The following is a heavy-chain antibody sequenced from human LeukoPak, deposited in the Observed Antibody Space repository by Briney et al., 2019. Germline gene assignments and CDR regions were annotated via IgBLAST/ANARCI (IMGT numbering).Heavy chain of an antibody. J-gene: IGHJ5*02. D-gene: IGHD6-13*01. CDR3: ARLSGVHASSFHFSPIAAASP. CDR1: GGSISSSSYY. V-gene: IGHV4-39*01. CDR2: IYYSGST. Sequence: PSETLSLTCTVSGGSISSSSYYWGWIRQPPGKGLEWIGSIYYSGSTYYNPSLKSRVTISVDTSKNQFSLKLSSETAADTAVYYCARLSGVHASSFHFSPIAAASPWGQGTLVTVSS.